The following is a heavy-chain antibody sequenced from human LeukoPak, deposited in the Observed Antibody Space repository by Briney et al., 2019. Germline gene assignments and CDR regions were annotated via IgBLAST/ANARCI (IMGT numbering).Heavy chain of an antibody. CDR2: ISSDGSNK. CDR3: VGWSDY. Sequence: PGRSPRLSCAASGFTFTKYGMHWVRQAPGKGLEWVAAISSDGSNKDYADSVKGRLTISRDNSKNMVYLQMNSLRAEDTAVYYCVGWSDYWGQGTLVTVSS. V-gene: IGHV3-30*03. CDR1: GFTFTKYG. J-gene: IGHJ4*02. D-gene: IGHD2-15*01.